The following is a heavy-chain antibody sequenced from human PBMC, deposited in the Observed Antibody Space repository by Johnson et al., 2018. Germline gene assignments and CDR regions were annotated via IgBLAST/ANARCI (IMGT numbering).Heavy chain of an antibody. D-gene: IGHD3-10*01. V-gene: IGHV3-9*01. CDR3: AKDEATMVRGVYAYYMDV. CDR2: ISWNSGSI. Sequence: VQLVQSGGGLVQPGRSLRLSCAASGFTFDDYAMHWVRQAPGKGLEWVSGISWNSGSIGYADSVKGRFTISRNNAKNSLYLQMTSLSDEDTALYYCAKDEATMVRGVYAYYMDVWGKGTTVTVSS. J-gene: IGHJ6*03. CDR1: GFTFDDYA.